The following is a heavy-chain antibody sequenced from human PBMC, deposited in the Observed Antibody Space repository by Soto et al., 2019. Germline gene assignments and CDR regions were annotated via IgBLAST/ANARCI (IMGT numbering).Heavy chain of an antibody. CDR3: AKDLDAYAWTLGGCFAT. J-gene: IGHJ5*02. V-gene: IGHV3-30*18. CDR1: GFTFSGFG. Sequence: GGSLRLSCAPSGFTFSGFGMHWVRQAPGKGLEWVAVIAYDGDKKYYASSVKGRFIISRDNSRSTVYLDMNSLRPTDTAVYYCAKDLDAYAWTLGGCFATWAQGTQVTVTS. D-gene: IGHD3-16*01. CDR2: IAYDGDKK.